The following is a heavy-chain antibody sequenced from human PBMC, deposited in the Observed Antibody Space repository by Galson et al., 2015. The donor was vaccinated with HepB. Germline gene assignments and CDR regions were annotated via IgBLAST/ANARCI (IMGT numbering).Heavy chain of an antibody. CDR3: ARVPHRKAAAPPDP. D-gene: IGHD6-13*01. J-gene: IGHJ5*02. CDR2: INSDGSST. Sequence: SLRLSCEASGFTFSSYGMHWVRQAPGKGLEWVSRINSDGSSTSYADSVKGRVTISRDNAKNTAYLQLNSLRAEYTAVYYCARVPHRKAAAPPDPSGQGTLVTASS. V-gene: IGHV3-74*01. CDR1: GFTFSSYG.